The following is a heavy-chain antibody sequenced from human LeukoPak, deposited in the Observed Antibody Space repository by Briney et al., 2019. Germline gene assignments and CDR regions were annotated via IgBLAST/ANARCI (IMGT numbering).Heavy chain of an antibody. CDR2: ISGKGYNT. Sequence: GGSLRLSCAPSDFTLSNYAMSWFRQAPGKGREWGSSISGKGYNTYYAASVKDRFTISGDSSTNTLTLQMHRLRAEDTAVYYCAKGVRLWFAFYFDYWGQGTLVTVSS. D-gene: IGHD3-10*01. V-gene: IGHV3-23*01. CDR1: DFTLSNYA. J-gene: IGHJ4*02. CDR3: AKGVRLWFAFYFDY.